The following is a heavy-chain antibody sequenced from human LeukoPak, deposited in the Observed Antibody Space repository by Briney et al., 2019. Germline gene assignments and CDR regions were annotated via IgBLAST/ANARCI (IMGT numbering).Heavy chain of an antibody. CDR3: ARDHSLTTVRDSSGLDY. Sequence: SVKVSCKASGGTFSRYAISWVRQDPGQGLEWMGRIIPILDIANYAQKFQGRVTITADKSTSTAYMELSSLRSEDTAMYYCARDHSLTTVRDSSGLDYWGQGTLVTVSS. D-gene: IGHD6-19*01. V-gene: IGHV1-69*10. J-gene: IGHJ4*02. CDR2: IIPILDIA. CDR1: GGTFSRYA.